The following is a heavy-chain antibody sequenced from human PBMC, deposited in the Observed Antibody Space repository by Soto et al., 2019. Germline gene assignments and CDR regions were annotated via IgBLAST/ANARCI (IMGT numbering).Heavy chain of an antibody. Sequence: SETLSLTCAVSGGSISSGGYSWSWIRQPPGKGLEWIGYMYYSGSTYYNPSLKSRVTISVDTSKNQFSLKLSSVTAADTAVYYCARVLGDGYSDYWGQGTLVTVSS. D-gene: IGHD5-12*01. J-gene: IGHJ4*02. CDR3: ARVLGDGYSDY. V-gene: IGHV4-30-2*01. CDR2: MYYSGST. CDR1: GGSISSGGYS.